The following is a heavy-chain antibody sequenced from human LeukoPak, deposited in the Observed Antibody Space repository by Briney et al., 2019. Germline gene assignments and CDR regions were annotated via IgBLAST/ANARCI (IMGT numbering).Heavy chain of an antibody. CDR2: IDASGGAT. CDR1: GFTFSNYA. V-gene: IGHV3-23*01. D-gene: IGHD6-19*01. J-gene: IGHJ5*02. Sequence: GESLRLSCAASGFTFSNYAMSWVRQAPGKGLEWVSSIDASGGATYYADSVRGRFTISRDNSKNTFYLQMNSLRAEDTAVYSCAKGSGSGWYGWFDPWGQGTLVTVSS. CDR3: AKGSGSGWYGWFDP.